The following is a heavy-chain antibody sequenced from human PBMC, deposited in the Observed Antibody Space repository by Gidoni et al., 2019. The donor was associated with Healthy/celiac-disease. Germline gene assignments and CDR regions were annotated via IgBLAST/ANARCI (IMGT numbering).Heavy chain of an antibody. V-gene: IGHV3-30-3*01. J-gene: IGHJ4*02. CDR1: AFTFSSYA. Sequence: QVQLVESGGGVVQPGRSLRLSCAASAFTFSSYAMRWVRQAPGKGLEWVAGISYDGSNKYYADAVKGRFTISRDNSKNTLYLQMSSLRAEDTAVYYCAREPPDPPRLDYWGQGTLVTVSS. CDR2: ISYDGSNK. CDR3: AREPPDPPRLDY.